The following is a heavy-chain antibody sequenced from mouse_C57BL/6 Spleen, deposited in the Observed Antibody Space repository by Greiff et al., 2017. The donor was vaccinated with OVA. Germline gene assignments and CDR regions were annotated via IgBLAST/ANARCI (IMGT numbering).Heavy chain of an antibody. J-gene: IGHJ3*01. D-gene: IGHD2-1*01. CDR2: ISSGGDYI. Sequence: EVNLVESGEGLVKPGGSLTLSCAASGFTFRSYAMSWVRQTPEKRLEWVAYISSGGDYIYYADTVKGRFTISRDNARNTLYLQMSSLKSEDTAMYYCTRDGNWFADWGQGTLGTVSA. CDR3: TRDGNWFAD. V-gene: IGHV5-9-1*02. CDR1: GFTFRSYA.